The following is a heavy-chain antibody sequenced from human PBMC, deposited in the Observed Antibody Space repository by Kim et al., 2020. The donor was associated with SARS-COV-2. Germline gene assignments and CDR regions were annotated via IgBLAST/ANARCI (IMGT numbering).Heavy chain of an antibody. CDR2: MNPNSGNT. CDR3: ARAKLVQGVFYYYYYMDV. D-gene: IGHD3-10*01. CDR1: GYTFTSYD. Sequence: ASVKVSCKASGYTFTSYDINWVRQATGQGLEWMRWMNPNSGNTGYAQKFQGRVTMTRNTSISTAYMELSSLRSEDTAVYYCARAKLVQGVFYYYYYMDVWGTGTTVTVSS. V-gene: IGHV1-8*01. J-gene: IGHJ6*03.